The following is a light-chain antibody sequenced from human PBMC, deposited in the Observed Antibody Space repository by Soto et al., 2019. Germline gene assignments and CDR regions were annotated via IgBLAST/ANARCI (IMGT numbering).Light chain of an antibody. CDR3: SSYAGSSNV. V-gene: IGLV2-8*01. CDR1: SSDVGGYNY. Sequence: QSVLTQPPAASGSPGQSVAISCTGTSSDVGGYNYVSWYQQHPVKAPKLMIYEVNKRPSGVPDRFSGSKSGNTASLTVSGLQAEYEADYYCSSYAGSSNVFGAGTKVTVL. CDR2: EVN. J-gene: IGLJ1*01.